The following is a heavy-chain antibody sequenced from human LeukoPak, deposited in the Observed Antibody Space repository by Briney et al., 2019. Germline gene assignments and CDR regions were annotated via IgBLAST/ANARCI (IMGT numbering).Heavy chain of an antibody. Sequence: TETLSLTCTVSGGSISSYYWSWIRQPPGKGLEWIGYIYYSGSTNYNPSLKSRVTISVDTSKNQFSLKLSSVTAADTAVYYCARTTEAHSWRTRYYDYYMDVWGKGTTVTVSS. CDR1: GGSISSYY. D-gene: IGHD6-13*01. J-gene: IGHJ6*03. V-gene: IGHV4-59*01. CDR2: IYYSGST. CDR3: ARTTEAHSWRTRYYDYYMDV.